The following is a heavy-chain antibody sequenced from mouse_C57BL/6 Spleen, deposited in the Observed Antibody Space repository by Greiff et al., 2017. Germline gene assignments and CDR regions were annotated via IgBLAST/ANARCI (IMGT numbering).Heavy chain of an antibody. CDR1: GYSITSGYY. CDR2: ISYDGSN. CDR3: AREEGAMDY. V-gene: IGHV3-6*01. J-gene: IGHJ4*01. Sequence: EVQRVESGPGLVKPSQSLSLTCSVTGYSITSGYYWNWIRQFPGNKLEWMGYISYDGSNNYNPSLKNRISITRDTSKNQFFLKLNSVTTEDTATYYCAREEGAMDYWGQGTSVTVSS.